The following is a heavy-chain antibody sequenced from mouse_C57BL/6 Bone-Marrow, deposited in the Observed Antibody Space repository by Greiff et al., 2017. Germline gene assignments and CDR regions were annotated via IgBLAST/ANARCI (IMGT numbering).Heavy chain of an antibody. CDR2: IDPSDSYT. Sequence: QVQLQQPGAELVKPGASVKLSCKASGYTFTSYWMQWVKQRPGQGLEWIGEIDPSDSYTNYNQKFKGKATLTVDTSSSTAYMQLSSLTSEDSAVYYCAREGRNYVGYFDVWGTGTTVTVSS. D-gene: IGHD1-1*01. V-gene: IGHV1-50*01. J-gene: IGHJ1*03. CDR3: AREGRNYVGYFDV. CDR1: GYTFTSYW.